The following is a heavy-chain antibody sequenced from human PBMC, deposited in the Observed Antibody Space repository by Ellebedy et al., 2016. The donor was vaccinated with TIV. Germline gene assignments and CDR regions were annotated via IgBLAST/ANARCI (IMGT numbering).Heavy chain of an antibody. CDR3: AKESDYGDYLDP. CDR2: IRFDGSNE. Sequence: PGGSLRLSCAASGFTFRNYAMHWVRQAPGKGLEWVAFIRFDGSNEYYADSVKGRFTISRDNSKNTLYLQVNSLRLEDTAVYYCAKESDYGDYLDPWGQGILVTVSS. J-gene: IGHJ5*02. V-gene: IGHV3-30*02. CDR1: GFTFRNYA. D-gene: IGHD4-17*01.